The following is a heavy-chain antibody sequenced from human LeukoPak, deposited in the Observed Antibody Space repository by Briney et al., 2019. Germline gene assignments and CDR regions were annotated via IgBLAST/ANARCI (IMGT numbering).Heavy chain of an antibody. Sequence: SETLSLTCAVSGYSISSGYYWGWIRQPPGKGLEWMGSIYHSGSTSYNPSPKSRVTISVDTSKNQFSLKLSSVTAADTAVYYCARHEPRSSSWFWVYWGQGTLVTVSS. V-gene: IGHV4-38-2*01. CDR3: ARHEPRSSSWFWVY. J-gene: IGHJ4*02. CDR2: IYHSGST. CDR1: GYSISSGYY. D-gene: IGHD6-13*01.